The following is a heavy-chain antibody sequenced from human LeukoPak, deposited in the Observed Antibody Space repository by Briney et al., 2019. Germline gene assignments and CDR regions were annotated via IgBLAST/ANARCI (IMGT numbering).Heavy chain of an antibody. CDR1: GFTFSSYA. D-gene: IGHD2-21*01. J-gene: IGHJ4*02. CDR2: ISYDGSNK. V-gene: IGHV3-30-3*01. Sequence: GGSLRLSCAASGFTFSSYAMHWVRQAPGKGLEWVAVISYDGSNKYYADSVKGRFTISRDNSKNTLYLQMDSLRAEDTAVYYCARDMNSLRGALWGQGTLVTVSS. CDR3: ARDMNSLRGAL.